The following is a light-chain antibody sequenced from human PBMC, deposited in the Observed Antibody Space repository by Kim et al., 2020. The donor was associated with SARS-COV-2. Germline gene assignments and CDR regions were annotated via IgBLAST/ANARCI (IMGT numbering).Light chain of an antibody. CDR3: QQRSNWPRLT. CDR1: QSVSSY. V-gene: IGKV3-11*01. Sequence: EIVLTQSPATLSLSPGERATLSCRASQSVSSYLAWYQQKPGQAPRLLIYDASNRATGIPARFSGSGSGTDFTLTISSLEPEDFAVYYCQQRSNWPRLTFGGGTKVEI. CDR2: DAS. J-gene: IGKJ4*01.